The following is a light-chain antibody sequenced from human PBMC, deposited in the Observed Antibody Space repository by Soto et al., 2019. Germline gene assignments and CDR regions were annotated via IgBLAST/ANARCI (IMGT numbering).Light chain of an antibody. Sequence: DIQMTQSPSSLSASVGDIVTITWRASQSISSYLNWYQQKPGKAPKLLIYAASSLQSGVPSRFSGSGSGTDFTLTISSLQSEDFAIYYCQQYKSWPITVGQGTKVDI. V-gene: IGKV1-39*01. CDR1: QSISSY. J-gene: IGKJ1*01. CDR3: QQYKSWPIT. CDR2: AAS.